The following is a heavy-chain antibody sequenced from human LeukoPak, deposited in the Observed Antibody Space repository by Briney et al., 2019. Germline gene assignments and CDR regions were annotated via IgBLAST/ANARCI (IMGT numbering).Heavy chain of an antibody. CDR1: GGSITSTSYY. CDR2: IYYSGST. Sequence: SEALSLTCTVSGGSITSTSYYWGWIRQPPGKGLEWIGNIYYSGSTYYNPSLKSRVTISVDTSKNQFSLKLSSVTAADTAVYYCATLTTPGWFNPWGQGTLVTVSS. D-gene: IGHD1-1*01. V-gene: IGHV4-39*07. CDR3: ATLTTPGWFNP. J-gene: IGHJ5*02.